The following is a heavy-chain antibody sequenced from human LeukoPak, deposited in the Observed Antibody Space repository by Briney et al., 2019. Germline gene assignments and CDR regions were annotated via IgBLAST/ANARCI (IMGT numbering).Heavy chain of an antibody. J-gene: IGHJ4*02. Sequence: SETLSLTCAVYGESFSGYYWSWIRQPPGKGLEWIGEINHSGSTNYNPSLKRRVTISADTSKNQCSHKLSSVTAADTAVYYCARVSTAITDSWGQGTLVTVSS. CDR1: GESFSGYY. CDR3: ARVSTAITDS. CDR2: INHSGST. V-gene: IGHV4-34*01. D-gene: IGHD5-18*01.